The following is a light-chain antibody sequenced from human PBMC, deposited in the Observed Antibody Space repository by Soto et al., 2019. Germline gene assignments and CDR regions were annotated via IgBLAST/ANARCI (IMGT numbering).Light chain of an antibody. Sequence: EIVLTQSPGTLSLSPGERATLSCRASQSVSSSYLAWYQQKPGQDPRLLIYGASSRATGIPDRFSGSGSGTEFSLTISRPEPEDFAVYYCQQYCSSPWTFGQGTKLEIK. CDR2: GAS. CDR3: QQYCSSPWT. CDR1: QSVSSSY. V-gene: IGKV3-20*01. J-gene: IGKJ1*01.